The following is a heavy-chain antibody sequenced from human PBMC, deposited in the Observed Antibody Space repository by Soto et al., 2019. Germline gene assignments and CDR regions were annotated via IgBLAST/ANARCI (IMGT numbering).Heavy chain of an antibody. CDR3: AKDLSRIPIFPYGAFDI. V-gene: IGHV3-43*01. CDR2: ITWDGHKT. Sequence: GGSLRLSCAASGFNFDDYAMHWVRQPPGKGLEWVSVITWDGHKTYYSDSVKGRFTVSRDNTRNSLYLQLDSLGTEDTGLYYCAKDLSRIPIFPYGAFDIWGPGTTVTVSS. D-gene: IGHD3-3*01. CDR1: GFNFDDYA. J-gene: IGHJ3*02.